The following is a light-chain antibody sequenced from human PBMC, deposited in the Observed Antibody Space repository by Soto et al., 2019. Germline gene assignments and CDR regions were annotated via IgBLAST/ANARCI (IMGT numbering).Light chain of an antibody. CDR3: QQFNSHPLT. CDR2: GAS. V-gene: IGKV1-9*01. Sequence: DIHLTQSPSFLSASVGDRVTIPCRASQGIASSLAWYQQKAGKAPKLLIYGASTLETGVPSRFSGSGPGTEITLTISCLQPEEFGIYYCQQFNSHPLTFGGGTKVEIK. J-gene: IGKJ4*01. CDR1: QGIASS.